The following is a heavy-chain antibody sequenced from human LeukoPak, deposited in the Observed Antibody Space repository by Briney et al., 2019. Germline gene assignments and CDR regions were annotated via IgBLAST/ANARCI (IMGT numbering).Heavy chain of an antibody. J-gene: IGHJ3*02. D-gene: IGHD5-24*01. CDR1: GGSISSYY. Sequence: PSETLSLTCTVSGGSISSYYWSWIRQPPGKGLEWIGYIYYSGGTSYNPSLKSRVTILVDTSKNQFSLKLSSVTAADTAVYYCARHERDVSLDHALDIWGQGTMVTVSS. CDR3: ARHERDVSLDHALDI. CDR2: IYYSGGT. V-gene: IGHV4-59*08.